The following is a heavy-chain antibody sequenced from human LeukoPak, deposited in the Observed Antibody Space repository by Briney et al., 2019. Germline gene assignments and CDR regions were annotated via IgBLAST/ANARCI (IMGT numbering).Heavy chain of an antibody. CDR2: INHSGST. D-gene: IGHD2-15*01. V-gene: IGHV4-34*01. J-gene: IGHJ4*02. CDR3: ARARVMVYLRYFDY. Sequence: SETLSLTCAVYGGSFSGYYWSWIRQPPGKGLEWIGEINHSGSTNYNPSLKSRVTISVDTSKNQFSLKLSSVTAADTAVYYCARARVMVYLRYFDYWGQGTLVTVSS. CDR1: GGSFSGYY.